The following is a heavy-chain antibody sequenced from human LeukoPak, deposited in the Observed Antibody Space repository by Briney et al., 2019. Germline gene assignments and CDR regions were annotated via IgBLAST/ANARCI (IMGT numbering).Heavy chain of an antibody. CDR1: GGTFSSYA. J-gene: IGHJ3*02. V-gene: IGHV1-69*05. Sequence: ASVKVSCKASGGTFSSYAISWVRQAPGQGLEWMGGIIPIFGTANYAQKFQGRVTITTDESTSTAYMELSSLRSEDTAVYYCARDSGYERWMIDDASDIWGQGTMVTVSS. CDR2: IIPIFGTA. CDR3: ARDSGYERWMIDDASDI. D-gene: IGHD5-12*01.